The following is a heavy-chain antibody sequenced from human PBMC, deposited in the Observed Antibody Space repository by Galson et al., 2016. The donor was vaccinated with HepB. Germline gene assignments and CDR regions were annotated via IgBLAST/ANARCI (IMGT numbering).Heavy chain of an antibody. CDR1: GGSISSGGYY. CDR2: IYHSGST. Sequence: TLSLTCTVSGGSISSGGYYWSWIRQHPGKGLEWIGYIYHSGSTHYNTSLKSRVTISVDTAKNQFSLKLSSVTAADTAIYYCARDKKVTILGVVISGGLDPWGQGTLVTVAS. V-gene: IGHV4-31*03. J-gene: IGHJ5*02. CDR3: ARDKKVTILGVVISGGLDP. D-gene: IGHD3-3*01.